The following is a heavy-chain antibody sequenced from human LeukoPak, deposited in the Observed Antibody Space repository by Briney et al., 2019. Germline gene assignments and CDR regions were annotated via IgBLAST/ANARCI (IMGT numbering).Heavy chain of an antibody. D-gene: IGHD3-22*01. CDR1: GGTFSSYA. Sequence: SVKVSCKASGGTFSSYAISWVRQAPGQGLEWIGGIVPVFGTANYAQKFQGRVTITTDESTSTAYMELSSLRSEDTDVYYCARGKDYHDSSGYFEYFQHWGQGTLVTVSS. J-gene: IGHJ1*01. CDR2: IVPVFGTA. V-gene: IGHV1-69*05. CDR3: ARGKDYHDSSGYFEYFQH.